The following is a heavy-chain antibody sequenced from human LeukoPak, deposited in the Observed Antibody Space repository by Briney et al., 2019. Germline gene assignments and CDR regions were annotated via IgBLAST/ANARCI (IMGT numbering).Heavy chain of an antibody. V-gene: IGHV3-7*01. CDR3: ARGLRYDFWSGYSFDY. Sequence: GGSLRLSCAASGFTFSSYWMSWVRQAPGKGLEWVANIKQDGSEKYYVDSVKGRFTISRDNAKNSLYLQMNSLRAEDTAVYYRARGLRYDFWSGYSFDYWGQGTLVTVSS. CDR2: IKQDGSEK. CDR1: GFTFSSYW. D-gene: IGHD3-3*01. J-gene: IGHJ4*02.